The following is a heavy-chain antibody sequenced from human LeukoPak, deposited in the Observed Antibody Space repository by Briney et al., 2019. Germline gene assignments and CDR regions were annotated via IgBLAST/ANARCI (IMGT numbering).Heavy chain of an antibody. CDR2: IIPIFGTA. D-gene: IGHD2-2*01. J-gene: IGHJ6*03. CDR1: GGTFSSYA. CDR3: ARAYSANIVVVPAAMSYYYYYYMDV. Sequence: ASVKVSCKASGGTFSSYAISWVRQAPRQGLEWMGGIIPIFGTANYAQKFQGRVTITADESTSTAYMELRSLRSDDTAVYYCARAYSANIVVVPAAMSYYYYYYMDVWGKGTTVTVSS. V-gene: IGHV1-69*13.